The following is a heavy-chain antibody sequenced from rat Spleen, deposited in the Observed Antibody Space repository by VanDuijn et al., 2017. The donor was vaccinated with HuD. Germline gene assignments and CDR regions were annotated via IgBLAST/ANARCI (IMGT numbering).Heavy chain of an antibody. J-gene: IGHJ2*01. CDR3: ARRHYGYTDYFDY. V-gene: IGHV5-46*01. Sequence: EVQLVESGGGLVQPGRSMKLSCAASGFIFSSFPMAWVRQAPTKGLEWVASITNTGGSTYYPDSVKGRFTISRDNAKSTLSLQMDSLRSEDTATYFCARRHYGYTDYFDYWGQGVMVSVSS. D-gene: IGHD1-9*01. CDR1: GFIFSSFP. CDR2: ITNTGGST.